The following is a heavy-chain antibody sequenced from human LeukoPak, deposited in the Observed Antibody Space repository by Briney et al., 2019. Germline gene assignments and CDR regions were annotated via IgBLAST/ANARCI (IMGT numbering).Heavy chain of an antibody. D-gene: IGHD1-26*01. CDR1: GGSISSGGYY. Sequence: SETLSLTCTVSGGSISSGGYYWSWIRQHPGKGLEWIGYIYYSGSTYYNPSLKSRVTISVDTSKNQFSLKLSSVTAADTAVYYCARGQTIVGATGDFWGQGTLVTVSS. V-gene: IGHV4-31*03. J-gene: IGHJ4*02. CDR3: ARGQTIVGATGDF. CDR2: IYYSGST.